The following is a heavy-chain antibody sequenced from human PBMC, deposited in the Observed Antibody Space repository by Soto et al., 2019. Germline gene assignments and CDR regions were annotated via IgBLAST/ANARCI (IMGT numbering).Heavy chain of an antibody. Sequence: QVQLVQSGAEVKKPGASVKVSCKASGYTFTGYYMHWVRQAPGQGLEWMGWINPNSGGTNYAQKFRGRVTMPRDTSISTASLGLSRLRSDDTAVYYCASRGVRGVIPNYYYYGMDVWGQGTTVTVSS. CDR1: GYTFTGYY. J-gene: IGHJ6*02. CDR2: INPNSGGT. CDR3: ASRGVRGVIPNYYYYGMDV. V-gene: IGHV1-2*02. D-gene: IGHD3-10*01.